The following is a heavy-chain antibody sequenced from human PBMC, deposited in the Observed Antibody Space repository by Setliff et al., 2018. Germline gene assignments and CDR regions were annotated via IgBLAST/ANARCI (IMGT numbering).Heavy chain of an antibody. CDR3: ARVRLGLPMVDY. Sequence: ASVKVSCKVSGYTLTELSMHWVRQAPGKGLEWMGGFDPEDGETIYAQKFQGRVTMTEDTSTDTAYTELSSLRSDDTAVYYCARVRLGLPMVDYWGQGTLVTAPQ. J-gene: IGHJ4*02. CDR1: GYTLTELS. D-gene: IGHD5-18*01. V-gene: IGHV1-24*01. CDR2: FDPEDGET.